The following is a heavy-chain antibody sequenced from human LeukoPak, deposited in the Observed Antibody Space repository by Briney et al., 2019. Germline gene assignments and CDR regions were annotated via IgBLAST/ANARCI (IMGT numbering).Heavy chain of an antibody. CDR3: ARKPIAYCGGDCYSGWFDP. CDR1: GGSIGSYY. J-gene: IGHJ5*02. CDR2: IYYSGST. D-gene: IGHD2-21*02. V-gene: IGHV4-59*01. Sequence: PSETLSLTCTVSGGSIGSYYWSWIRQPPGKGLEWIGYIYYSGSTNYNPSLKSRVTISVDTSKNQFSLKLSSVTAADTAVYYCARKPIAYCGGDCYSGWFDPWGQGTLVTVSS.